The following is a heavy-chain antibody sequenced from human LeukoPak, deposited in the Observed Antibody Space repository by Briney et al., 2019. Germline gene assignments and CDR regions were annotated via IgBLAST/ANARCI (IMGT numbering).Heavy chain of an antibody. CDR2: INHSGST. D-gene: IGHD3-10*01. CDR1: GGSFSGYY. CDR3: TSGGFDP. V-gene: IGHV4-34*01. J-gene: IGHJ5*02. Sequence: SETLSLTCAVYGGSFSGYYWSWIRQPPGKGLEWIGEINHSGSTNYNPSLKSRVTISVDTSKNQFSLKLSSMTAADTAVYYCTSGGFDPWGQGTLVTVSS.